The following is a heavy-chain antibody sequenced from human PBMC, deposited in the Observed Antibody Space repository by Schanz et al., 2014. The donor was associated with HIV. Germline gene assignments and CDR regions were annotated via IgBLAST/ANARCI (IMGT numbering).Heavy chain of an antibody. CDR2: ITSSSSYI. Sequence: EVQLVESGGGLVKPGGSLRLSCAASGFTFSRYSMNWVRQAPGKGLEWVASITSSSSYIYYADSVKGRFTISRDNSKNTLYLQMNSLRAEDTAVYYCAKGSSLWSFYYGMDVWGQGTTVTV. CDR3: AKGSSLWSFYYGMDV. D-gene: IGHD3-10*01. J-gene: IGHJ6*02. CDR1: GFTFSRYS. V-gene: IGHV3-21*01.